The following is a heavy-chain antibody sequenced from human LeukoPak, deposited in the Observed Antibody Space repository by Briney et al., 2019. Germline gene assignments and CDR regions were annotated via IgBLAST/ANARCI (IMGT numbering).Heavy chain of an antibody. D-gene: IGHD2-15*01. Sequence: ASVKVSCKASGYTFTSYDINWVRQATGQGLAWMGWMNPNSGNTGYAQKFQARVSMTRNTSISTAYMELSSLRSEDTAVYYCTRGLVVLSATSWAFDIWGHGTVVTVSS. CDR3: TRGLVVLSATSWAFDI. CDR1: GYTFTSYD. J-gene: IGHJ3*02. V-gene: IGHV1-8*01. CDR2: MNPNSGNT.